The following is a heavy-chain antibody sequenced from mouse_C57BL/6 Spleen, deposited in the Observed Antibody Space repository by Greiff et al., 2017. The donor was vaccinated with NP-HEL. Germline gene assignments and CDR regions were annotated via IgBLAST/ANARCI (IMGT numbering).Heavy chain of an antibody. J-gene: IGHJ4*01. CDR1: GYTFTDYE. CDR3: TRSGSYYTLNAMDY. CDR2: IDPETGGT. V-gene: IGHV1-15*01. D-gene: IGHD2-12*01. Sequence: QVQLQQSGAELVRPGASVTLSCKASGYTFTDYEMHWVKQTPVHGLEWIGAIDPETGGTAYNQKFKGKAILTADKSSSTAYMELRSLTSEDSAVYYCTRSGSYYTLNAMDYWGQGTSVTVSS.